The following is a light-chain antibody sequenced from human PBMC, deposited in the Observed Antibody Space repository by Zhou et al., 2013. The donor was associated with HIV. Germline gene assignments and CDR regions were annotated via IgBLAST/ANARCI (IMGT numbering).Light chain of an antibody. Sequence: DIQMTQSPSTLSASVGDRVTITCRASQSISHWLAWYQHKAGKAPKLLIQKASSLQSGVPSRFSGSGSGTEFTLTISSLQPEDFATYYCLQHNSYPRTFGQGTKVEIK. J-gene: IGKJ1*01. V-gene: IGKV1-5*03. CDR1: QSISHW. CDR2: KAS. CDR3: LQHNSYPRT.